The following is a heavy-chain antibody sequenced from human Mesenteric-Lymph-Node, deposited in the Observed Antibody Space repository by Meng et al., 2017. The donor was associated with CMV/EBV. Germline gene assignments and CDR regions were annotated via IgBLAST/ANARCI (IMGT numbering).Heavy chain of an antibody. CDR2: ISGSGGST. D-gene: IGHD5-18*01. Sequence: GESLKISCAASGFTFSSYAMSWVRQAPGKGLEWVSAISGSGGSTYYADSVKGRFTISRDNSKNTLYLQMNSLRAEDTAVYYCAKEGEQLWHFDYWGQGTLVTVSS. V-gene: IGHV3-23*01. CDR1: GFTFSSYA. J-gene: IGHJ4*02. CDR3: AKEGEQLWHFDY.